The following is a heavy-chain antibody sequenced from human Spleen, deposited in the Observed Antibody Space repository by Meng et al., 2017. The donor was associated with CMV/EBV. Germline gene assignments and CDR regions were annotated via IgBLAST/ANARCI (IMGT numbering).Heavy chain of an antibody. CDR1: GYTFTGYY. Sequence: ASVKVSCKASGYTFTGYYMHWVRQAPGQGLEWMGWINPNSGGTNYAQKFQGRVTMTRDTSISTAYMELSRLRSDDTAVYYCARGTGFGAVIIYYFDYWGQGTLVTVSS. CDR3: ARGTGFGAVIIYYFDY. D-gene: IGHD3-3*01. CDR2: INPNSGGT. J-gene: IGHJ4*02. V-gene: IGHV1-2*02.